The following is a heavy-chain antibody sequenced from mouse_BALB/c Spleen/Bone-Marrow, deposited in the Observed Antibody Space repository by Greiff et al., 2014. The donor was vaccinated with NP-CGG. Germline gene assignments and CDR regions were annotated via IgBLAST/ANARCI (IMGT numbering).Heavy chain of an antibody. CDR3: ARSWTYYAMDY. J-gene: IGHJ4*01. V-gene: IGHV5-6-3*01. CDR2: TNSNGGST. Sequence: EVKLVESGGGLVQPGGSLKLSCAASGFTFSSYGMSWVRQTPDKRLELVATTNSNGGSTYYPDSVKSRFTITRENAKNTQYLKMSSLKSEDTAMYYYARSWTYYAMDYWGQGTSVTVSS. CDR1: GFTFSSYG.